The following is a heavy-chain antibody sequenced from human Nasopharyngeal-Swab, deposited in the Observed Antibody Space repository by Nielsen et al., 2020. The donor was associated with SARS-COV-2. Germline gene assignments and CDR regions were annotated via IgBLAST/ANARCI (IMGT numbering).Heavy chain of an antibody. D-gene: IGHD6-13*01. J-gene: IGHJ6*02. V-gene: IGHV1-2*06. CDR3: ARTAAAGGDYYYYGMDV. CDR2: INPNSGGT. Sequence: ASVKVSCKASGGTFSSYAISWVRQAPGQGLEWMGRINPNSGGTNYAQKFQGRVTMTRDTSISTAYMELSRLRSDDTAVYYCARTAAAGGDYYYYGMDVWGQGTTVTVSS. CDR1: GGTFSSYA.